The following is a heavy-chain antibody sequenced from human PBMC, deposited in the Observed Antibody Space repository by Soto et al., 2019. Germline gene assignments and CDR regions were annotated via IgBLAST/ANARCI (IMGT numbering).Heavy chain of an antibody. D-gene: IGHD1-26*01. CDR1: GGTFSSHG. J-gene: IGHJ4*02. CDR2: IIPTFGTP. V-gene: IGHV1-69*06. Sequence: QVQLVQSGTVVQRRGSSVKVSCQASGGTFSSHGMAWVRQAPGQGLEWMGGIIPTFGTPTYAPKFQGRVTITAAKSTNTAYMALSSLRSEATGVYYCASERSAQYFDFWGQGTLITVSS. CDR3: ASERSAQYFDF.